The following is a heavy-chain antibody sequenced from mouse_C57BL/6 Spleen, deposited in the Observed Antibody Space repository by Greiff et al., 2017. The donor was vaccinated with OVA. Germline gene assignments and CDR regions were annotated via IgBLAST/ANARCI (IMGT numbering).Heavy chain of an antibody. V-gene: IGHV5-17*01. D-gene: IGHD1-1*01. CDR3: AKGWSYGSSPYYFDY. CDR2: ISSGSSTI. Sequence: EVMLVESGGGLVKPGGSLKLSCAASGFTFSDYGMHWVRQAPEKGLEWVAYISSGSSTIYYADTVKGRFTISRDNAKNTLFLQMTSLRSEDTAMYYCAKGWSYGSSPYYFDYWGQGTTLTVSS. J-gene: IGHJ2*01. CDR1: GFTFSDYG.